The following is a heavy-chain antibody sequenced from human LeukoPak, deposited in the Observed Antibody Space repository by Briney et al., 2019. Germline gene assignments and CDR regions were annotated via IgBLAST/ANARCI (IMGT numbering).Heavy chain of an antibody. CDR2: IYYSGST. V-gene: IGHV4-59*08. CDR3: ARQAFNWGYAFDI. CDR1: GGSISSYY. D-gene: IGHD7-27*01. J-gene: IGHJ3*02. Sequence: SETLSLTCTVSGGSISSYYWSWIRQPSGKGLEWIGYIYYSGSTNYNPSLKSRVTISVDTSKNQFSLKLSSVTAADTAVYYCARQAFNWGYAFDIWGQGTMVTVSS.